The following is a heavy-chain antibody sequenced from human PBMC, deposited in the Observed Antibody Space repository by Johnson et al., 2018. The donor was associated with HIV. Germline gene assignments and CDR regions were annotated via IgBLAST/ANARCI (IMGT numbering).Heavy chain of an antibody. CDR3: ARDRGFGVVLINACDL. CDR2: ISYDGSNK. J-gene: IGHJ3*01. Sequence: QVQLVESGGGVVRPGRSLRLSCAASGFTFTNYAMHWVRQAPGKGLEWVAVISYDGSNKYYADSVKGRFTISRDNSKNTLYLQMNSLRAEDTAVYYCARDRGFGVVLINACDLWGQGTMVTVSS. CDR1: GFTFTNYA. V-gene: IGHV3-30-3*01. D-gene: IGHD3-3*01.